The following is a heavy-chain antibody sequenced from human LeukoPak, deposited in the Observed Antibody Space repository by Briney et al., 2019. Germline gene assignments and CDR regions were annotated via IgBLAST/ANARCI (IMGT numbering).Heavy chain of an antibody. V-gene: IGHV1-18*01. Sequence: ASVKVSCKAAGYMLTTYGISWVRQAPGQGLEWMGWISAYNGDTKYAQKVQGRVTMSTETSTSTAYMELRSLRSDDTAVYYCALTSSDCWSGYYTGNDYWGQGTLVTVSS. CDR3: ALTSSDCWSGYYTGNDY. CDR2: ISAYNGDT. CDR1: GYMLTTYG. J-gene: IGHJ4*02. D-gene: IGHD3-3*01.